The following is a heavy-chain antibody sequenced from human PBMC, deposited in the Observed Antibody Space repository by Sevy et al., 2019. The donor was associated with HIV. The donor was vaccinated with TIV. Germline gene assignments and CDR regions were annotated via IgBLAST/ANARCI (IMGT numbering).Heavy chain of an antibody. Sequence: SETLSLTCAVYGGSFSGYYRSWIRQPPGKGLEWIGEINHSGSTNYNPSLKSRVTISVDTSKNQFSLKLSSVTAADTAVYYCARGRLDCSGGSCYRWWFDPWGQGTLVTVSS. CDR3: ARGRLDCSGGSCYRWWFDP. CDR1: GGSFSGYY. CDR2: INHSGST. V-gene: IGHV4-34*01. D-gene: IGHD2-15*01. J-gene: IGHJ5*02.